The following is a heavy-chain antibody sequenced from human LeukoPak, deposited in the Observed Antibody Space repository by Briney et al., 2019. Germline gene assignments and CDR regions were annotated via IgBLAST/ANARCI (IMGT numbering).Heavy chain of an antibody. CDR2: IYYSGST. Sequence: SETLSLTCTVSGGSISSYYWSWIRQPPGKGLEWIGYIYYSGSTNNNPSLKSRVTISVDTSKNQFSLKLSSVTAADTAVYYCARGRYYDFWSGYLNWFDPWGQGTLVTVSS. V-gene: IGHV4-59*01. J-gene: IGHJ5*02. CDR3: ARGRYYDFWSGYLNWFDP. D-gene: IGHD3-3*01. CDR1: GGSISSYY.